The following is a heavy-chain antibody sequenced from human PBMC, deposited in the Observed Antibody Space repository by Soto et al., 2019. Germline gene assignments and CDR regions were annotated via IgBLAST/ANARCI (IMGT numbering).Heavy chain of an antibody. CDR1: GFTFGSYG. D-gene: IGHD2-15*01. J-gene: IGHJ4*02. CDR3: PRANFGDRYHLAGGFY. Sequence: GGSLRLSCAASGFTFGSYGMHWVRQAPGKGLEWVAVIWYDGSNKYYADSAKGRFTISRDNSKNTLYLQMNSLRAEDTAVYYCPRANFGDRYHLAGGFYCGQGTLVTVSS. V-gene: IGHV3-33*01. CDR2: IWYDGSNK.